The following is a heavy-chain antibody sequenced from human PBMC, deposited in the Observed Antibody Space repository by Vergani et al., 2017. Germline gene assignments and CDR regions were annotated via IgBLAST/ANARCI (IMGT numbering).Heavy chain of an antibody. J-gene: IGHJ4*02. CDR3: ARLPTYYYILTGYYTLDY. D-gene: IGHD3-9*01. Sequence: QVQLVQSGAEVKKPGASVKVSCKASGYTFTSYGISWVRQAPGQGLEWMGWISAYNGNTNYAQKLQGRVTMTTDTSTSTAYMELRSLRSDDTAVYYCARLPTYYYILTGYYTLDYWGQGTLVTVSS. CDR2: ISAYNGNT. V-gene: IGHV1-18*01. CDR1: GYTFTSYG.